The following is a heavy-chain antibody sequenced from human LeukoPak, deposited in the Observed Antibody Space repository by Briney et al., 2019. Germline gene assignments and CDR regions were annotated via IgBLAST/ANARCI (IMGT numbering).Heavy chain of an antibody. D-gene: IGHD6-25*01. CDR3: ARGTGGYRSNWFDP. J-gene: IGHJ5*02. Sequence: SETLSLTCAVYGGSFSGYYWSWIRQPPGKGLEWIGEINHSGSTNYNPSLKSRVTISVDTSKNQFSLKLGSVTAADTAVYYCARGTGGYRSNWFDPWGQGTLVTVSS. V-gene: IGHV4-34*01. CDR2: INHSGST. CDR1: GGSFSGYY.